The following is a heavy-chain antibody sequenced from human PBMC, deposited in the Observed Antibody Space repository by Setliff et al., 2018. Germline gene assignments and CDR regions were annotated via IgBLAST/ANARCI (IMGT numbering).Heavy chain of an antibody. CDR3: ARHVLNRGTYPRPCDS. V-gene: IGHV1-18*01. J-gene: IGHJ4*02. Sequence: GASVKVSCKASGYTFTTYGISWVRQAPGQGLEWMGWISAYNGYTNYAQKLQGRVTMTRDTSTSTVYMELSSLRSEDTAMYYCARHVLNRGTYPRPCDSWGQGTLVTVSS. CDR1: GYTFTTYG. CDR2: ISAYNGYT. D-gene: IGHD1-26*01.